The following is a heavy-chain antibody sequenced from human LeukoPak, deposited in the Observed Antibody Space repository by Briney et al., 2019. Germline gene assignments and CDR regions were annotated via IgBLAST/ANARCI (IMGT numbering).Heavy chain of an antibody. CDR1: GFTFSSYS. V-gene: IGHV3-48*01. Sequence: PGGSLRLSCAASGFTFSSYSMNWVRQAPGKGLEWISYITTSGGAKNYADSVKGRFTISRDNAENSLYLQMSSLRAEDTAVYYCARTRGSGYLTLDYWGQETLVTVSS. D-gene: IGHD3-22*01. CDR2: ITTSGGAK. CDR3: ARTRGSGYLTLDY. J-gene: IGHJ4*02.